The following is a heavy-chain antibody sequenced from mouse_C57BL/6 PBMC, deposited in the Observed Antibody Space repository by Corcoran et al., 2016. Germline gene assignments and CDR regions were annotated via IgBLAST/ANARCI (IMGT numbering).Heavy chain of an antibody. D-gene: IGHD1-1*01. Sequence: QIQLVQSGPELKKPGETVKISCKASGYTFTEYPKHWVKQAPGKGFKGMGMIYTDTGEPTYAEEIKGRFAFSLETSASTAYLQINNLKNDEAATYFCARWPYGSSLRAIAYWGQGTLVTVSA. V-gene: IGHV9-1*01. CDR3: ARWPYGSSLRAIAY. J-gene: IGHJ3*01. CDR1: GYTFTEYP. CDR2: IYTDTGEP.